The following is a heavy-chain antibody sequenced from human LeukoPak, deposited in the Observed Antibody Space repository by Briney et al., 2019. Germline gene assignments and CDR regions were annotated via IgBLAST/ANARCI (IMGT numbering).Heavy chain of an antibody. CDR3: ARVANWNYGYYYYYMDV. J-gene: IGHJ6*03. V-gene: IGHV3-21*01. D-gene: IGHD1-7*01. CDR1: GFTFSNYW. CDR2: ISTSSSYI. Sequence: GGSLRLSCAASGFTFSNYWMSWVRQAPGKGLEWVSFISTSSSYIYSADSVKGRFSISRDNAKNSLYLQINSLRAEDTAVYYCARVANWNYGYYYYYMDVWGKGTTVTVSS.